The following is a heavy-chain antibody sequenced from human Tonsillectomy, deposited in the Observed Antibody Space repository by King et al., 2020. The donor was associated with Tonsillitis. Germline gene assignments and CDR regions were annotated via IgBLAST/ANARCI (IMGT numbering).Heavy chain of an antibody. Sequence: VQLVESGGGLVQPGGSLRLSCLGSGFIFRSYAMHWVRQGPGKGLDYVSGISSNGGSTYYADSVKGRFTISRDNSKNTLYLQMSSPRPEDTGVYFCVTLTYDFGSGSPVWGQGTLVTVSS. CDR2: ISSNGGST. J-gene: IGHJ4*02. D-gene: IGHD3-10*01. CDR3: VTLTYDFGSGSPV. V-gene: IGHV3-64D*06. CDR1: GFIFRSYA.